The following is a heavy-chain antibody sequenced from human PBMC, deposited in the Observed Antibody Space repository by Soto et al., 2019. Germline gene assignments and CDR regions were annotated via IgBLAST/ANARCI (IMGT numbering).Heavy chain of an antibody. J-gene: IGHJ5*02. Sequence: GGSLRLSCAASGFTVSSNYMSWVRQAPGKGLEWVSVIYSGGSTYYADSVKGRFTISRDNSKNTLYLQMNSLRAEDTAVYYCARDRRPGIAAVNWFDPWGQGTLVTVSS. D-gene: IGHD6-13*01. CDR3: ARDRRPGIAAVNWFDP. CDR1: GFTVSSNY. V-gene: IGHV3-66*01. CDR2: IYSGGST.